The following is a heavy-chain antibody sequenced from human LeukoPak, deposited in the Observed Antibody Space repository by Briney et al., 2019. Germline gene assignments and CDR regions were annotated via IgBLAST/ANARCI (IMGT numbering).Heavy chain of an antibody. CDR2: IWYDGSNK. Sequence: GGSLRLSCAASGFTFSSYGMHWVRQAPGKGLEWGAVIWYDGSNKYHADSVKGRFTISRDNSKNTLYLQMNSLRAEDTAVYYCAREYDSSGWTIDYWGQGTLVTVSS. J-gene: IGHJ4*02. CDR3: AREYDSSGWTIDY. CDR1: GFTFSSYG. V-gene: IGHV3-33*01. D-gene: IGHD3-22*01.